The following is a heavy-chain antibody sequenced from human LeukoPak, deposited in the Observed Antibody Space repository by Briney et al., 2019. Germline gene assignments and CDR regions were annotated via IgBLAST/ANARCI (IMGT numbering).Heavy chain of an antibody. CDR3: ARDPSVLLWFGESDYYYGMDV. Sequence: SETLSLTCAVYGGSFSGYYWSWIRQPAGKGLEWIGRIYTSGSTNYNPSLKSRVTMSVDTSKNQFSLKLSSVTAADTAVYYCARDPSVLLWFGESDYYYGMDVWGQGTTVTVSS. D-gene: IGHD3-10*01. CDR1: GGSFSGYY. V-gene: IGHV4-4*07. CDR2: IYTSGST. J-gene: IGHJ6*02.